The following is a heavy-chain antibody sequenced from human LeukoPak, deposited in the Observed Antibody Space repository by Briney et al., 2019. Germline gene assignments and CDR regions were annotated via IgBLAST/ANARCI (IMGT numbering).Heavy chain of an antibody. J-gene: IGHJ4*02. CDR2: IYPSDSDT. CDR1: GYSFTSYW. Sequence: GESLKISCKGSGYSFTSYWIGWVRQMPGKGLEWMGIIYPSDSDTRYSPSFQGQVTISAAKSISTAYLQWSSLKASDTAMYYCARQAYYYDSSKRVFDYWGQGTLVTVSS. V-gene: IGHV5-51*01. CDR3: ARQAYYYDSSKRVFDY. D-gene: IGHD3-22*01.